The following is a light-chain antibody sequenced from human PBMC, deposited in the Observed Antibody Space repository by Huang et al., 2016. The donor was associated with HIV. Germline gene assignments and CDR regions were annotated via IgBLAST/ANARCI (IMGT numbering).Light chain of an antibody. J-gene: IGKJ1*01. Sequence: EIVMTQSPVTLSVSPGERATLTCRTSQNISNNLAWYQQRPGQAPRLLIYGASTRATGIPASCSGSGSGTEFTLTISSLQSEDFALYYCQQYNNWWTFGQGTKVEVK. CDR1: QNISNN. CDR2: GAS. V-gene: IGKV3-15*01. CDR3: QQYNNWWT.